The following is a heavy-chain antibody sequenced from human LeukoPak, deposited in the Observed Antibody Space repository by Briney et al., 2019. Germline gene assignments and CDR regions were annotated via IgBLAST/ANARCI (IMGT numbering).Heavy chain of an antibody. Sequence: ASVKVSCKASGYTFIDYYIHWVRQAPGQGLEWMGWINPNSGGTNYAQKFQGRVTMTRNTSISTAYMELSSLRSEDTAVYYCARYQLEYASGAFDIWGQGTMVTVSS. CDR2: INPNSGGT. V-gene: IGHV1-2*02. CDR3: ARYQLEYASGAFDI. D-gene: IGHD6-19*01. CDR1: GYTFIDYY. J-gene: IGHJ3*02.